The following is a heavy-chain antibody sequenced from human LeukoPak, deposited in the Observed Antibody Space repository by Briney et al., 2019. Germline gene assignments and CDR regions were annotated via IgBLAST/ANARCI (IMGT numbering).Heavy chain of an antibody. D-gene: IGHD2-15*01. J-gene: IGHJ4*02. CDR2: INPNSGGT. CDR3: ARRYCSGGSCYSDY. Sequence: SVKVSCKAAGYTFTGYYMYWVRQAPGQGLEWMGWINPNSGGTNYAQKFQGRVTMTRDTSISTAYMEPSRLRSDDTAVYYCARRYCSGGSCYSDYWGQGTLVTVSS. CDR1: GYTFTGYY. V-gene: IGHV1-2*02.